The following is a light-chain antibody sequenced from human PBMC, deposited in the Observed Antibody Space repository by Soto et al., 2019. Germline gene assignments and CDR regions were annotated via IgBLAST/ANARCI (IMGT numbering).Light chain of an antibody. CDR3: QVWDNSADRVAV. CDR2: DDY. CDR1: NCGDKS. J-gene: IGLJ2*01. V-gene: IGLV3-21*02. Sequence: SYELNQPPSVSVAPGQPARITCGGDNCGDKSVHWYQQKPGQAPVMVVYDDYDRPSGIPERFSGSKSGNTATLTISGVEAGDEADYFCQVWDNSADRVAVFGGGTKLTVL.